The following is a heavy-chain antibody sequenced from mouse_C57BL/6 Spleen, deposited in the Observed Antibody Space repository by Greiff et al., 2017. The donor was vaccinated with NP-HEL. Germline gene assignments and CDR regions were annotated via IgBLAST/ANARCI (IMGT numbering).Heavy chain of an antibody. J-gene: IGHJ3*01. Sequence: EVQLQQSGAELVRPGASVKLSCTASGFNIKDYYMHWVKQRPERGLEWIGRIDPEDGDTEYAPKFQGKATMTADTSSNTAYLQLSSLTSEDTAVYYCTTPITTVGGFAYWGQGTLVTVSA. CDR2: IDPEDGDT. D-gene: IGHD1-1*01. CDR3: TTPITTVGGFAY. V-gene: IGHV14-1*01. CDR1: GFNIKDYY.